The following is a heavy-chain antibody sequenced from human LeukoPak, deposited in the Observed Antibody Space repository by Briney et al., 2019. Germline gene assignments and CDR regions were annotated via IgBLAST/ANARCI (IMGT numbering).Heavy chain of an antibody. D-gene: IGHD5-18*01. Sequence: PSETLSLTCTVSGGSISSSSYYWAWIRQPPGKGLEWIGNIYYSGSTSYNPSLKSRATISVDTSKNQFSLKLNSVTAADTAVYYCVRLSPRGYTYDRDAFDIWGRGTMVTVSS. J-gene: IGHJ3*02. CDR3: VRLSPRGYTYDRDAFDI. CDR1: GGSISSSSYY. CDR2: IYYSGST. V-gene: IGHV4-39*01.